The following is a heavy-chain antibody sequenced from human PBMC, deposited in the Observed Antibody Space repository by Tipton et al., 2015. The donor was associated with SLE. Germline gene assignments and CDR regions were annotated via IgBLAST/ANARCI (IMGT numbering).Heavy chain of an antibody. D-gene: IGHD6-19*01. CDR2: IKSKTDGGTT. Sequence: SLRLSCGASGFTFNHAWMNWVRQAPGKGLEWVGRIKSKTDGGTTDYAAPVKGRFTISRDDSKNTLYLQMNSLKTEDTAMYYCTTLYSSALQGFHWGQGTLVTVSS. CDR3: TTLYSSALQGFH. J-gene: IGHJ4*02. CDR1: GFTFNHAW. V-gene: IGHV3-15*01.